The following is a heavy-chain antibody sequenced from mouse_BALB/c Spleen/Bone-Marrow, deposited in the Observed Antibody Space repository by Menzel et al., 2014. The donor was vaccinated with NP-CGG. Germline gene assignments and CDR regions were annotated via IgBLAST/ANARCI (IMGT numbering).Heavy chain of an antibody. J-gene: IGHJ3*01. CDR1: GYTFTEYT. CDR3: ARSYGYERSWFAY. Sequence: EVKLQESGPEVVKPGASVKISCKTSGYTFTEYTMHWVKQSHGKSLEWIGSINPNNGGTTYNQKFKGKATLTVDKSSSTAYMELRSLTSEDSAVYYCARSYGYERSWFAYWGQGTLVTVSA. CDR2: INPNNGGT. V-gene: IGHV1-18*01. D-gene: IGHD2-2*01.